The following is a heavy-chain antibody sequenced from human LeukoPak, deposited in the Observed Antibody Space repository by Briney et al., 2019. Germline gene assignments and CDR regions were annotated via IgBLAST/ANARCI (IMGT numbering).Heavy chain of an antibody. V-gene: IGHV3-30-3*01. D-gene: IGHD2-2*01. CDR3: AKGGYIVVVPAATDAFDI. J-gene: IGHJ3*02. Sequence: GGSLRLSCAASGFTFSSYAMHWFRQAPGKGLEWVAVISYDGNNKYYADSVKGRFTISRDNSKNTLYLQMNSLRAEDTAVYYCAKGGYIVVVPAATDAFDIWGQGTMVTVSS. CDR2: ISYDGNNK. CDR1: GFTFSSYA.